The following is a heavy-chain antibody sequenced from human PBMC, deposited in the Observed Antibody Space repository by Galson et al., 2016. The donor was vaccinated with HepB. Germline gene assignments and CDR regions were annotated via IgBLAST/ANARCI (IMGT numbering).Heavy chain of an antibody. V-gene: IGHV2-26*01. J-gene: IGHJ5*02. CDR2: IFSNDEK. CDR1: GFSLSNSRMS. Sequence: PALVKPTQTLTLTCTVSGFSLSNSRMSVSWFRQPPGKALEWLAHIFSNDEKSYNTSLKSRLTISKDTSKSQVVLTMANVDPADTATYYCTRVAFYVNSVFDWRDPWGQGILVTVSS. CDR3: TRVAFYVNSVFDWRDP. D-gene: IGHD5/OR15-5a*01.